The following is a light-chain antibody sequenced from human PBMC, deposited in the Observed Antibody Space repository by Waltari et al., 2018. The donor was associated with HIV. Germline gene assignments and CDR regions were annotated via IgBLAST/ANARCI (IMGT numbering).Light chain of an antibody. J-gene: IGLJ2*01. Sequence: QSVLTQPPSASGTPGQRVTISCSGSNSNIGSNSVNWYQQLQGTAPKLLIYSSNQRTLGGPDRFSGSKSGASASLAISGLQSEDEADYYCAAWDDSRNAHVVFGGGTKLTVL. CDR1: NSNIGSNS. CDR2: SSN. CDR3: AAWDDSRNAHVV. V-gene: IGLV1-44*01.